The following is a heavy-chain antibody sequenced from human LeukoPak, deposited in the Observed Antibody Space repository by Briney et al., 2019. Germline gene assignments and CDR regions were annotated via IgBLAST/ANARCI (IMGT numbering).Heavy chain of an antibody. CDR3: AKSDSFDS. CDR2: IHYDGSNN. J-gene: IGHJ4*02. Sequence: PGGSLRLSCAASGFTFSSYAMHWVRQAPGKGLEWVAFIHYDGSNNYYADSVKGRFTISRDNARNTLYLQMNSLRAEDTAVYYCAKSDSFDSWGQGTLVTVSS. V-gene: IGHV3-30*02. CDR1: GFTFSSYA.